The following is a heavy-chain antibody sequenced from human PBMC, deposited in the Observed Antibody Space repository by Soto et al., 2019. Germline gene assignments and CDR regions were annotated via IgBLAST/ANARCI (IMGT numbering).Heavy chain of an antibody. CDR2: ISYDGSNK. Sequence: QVQLVESWGGGVQPGRSLRLSCAASGFTFSSYGMHLVRQAPGTGLECVAVISYDGSNKYYADSVKGRFTISRDHSKNTLYLQMNSLRAEDTAVYYCAKSWFRGYVDYYYMDVWGKGTTVTVSS. V-gene: IGHV3-30*18. CDR1: GFTFSSYG. D-gene: IGHD5-12*01. CDR3: AKSWFRGYVDYYYMDV. J-gene: IGHJ6*03.